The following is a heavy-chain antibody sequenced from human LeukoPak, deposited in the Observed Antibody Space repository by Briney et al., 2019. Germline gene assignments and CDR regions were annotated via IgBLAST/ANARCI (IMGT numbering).Heavy chain of an antibody. D-gene: IGHD5-12*01. V-gene: IGHV1-3*01. CDR2: INAGNGNT. Sequence: ASVKVSCKASGYTFTSCAMHWVRQAPGQRLEWMGRINAGNGNTKYSQKFQGRVTITRDTSASTAYMELSSLRSEDTAVYYCARDKYSGYAARGGFDYWAHGTLVTVSS. CDR1: GYTFTSCA. J-gene: IGHJ4*01. CDR3: ARDKYSGYAARGGFDY.